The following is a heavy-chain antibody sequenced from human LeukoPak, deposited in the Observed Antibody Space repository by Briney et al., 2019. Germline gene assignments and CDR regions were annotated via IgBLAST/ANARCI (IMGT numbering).Heavy chain of an antibody. CDR1: GYTFTSYY. J-gene: IGHJ4*02. Sequence: ASVKVSCKASGYTFTSYYMHWVRQAPGQGLEWMGIINPSGGSTSYAQKFQGRVTMTRDMSTSTVYMELSSLRSEDTAVYYCATDAYAVLFDYWGQGTLVTVSS. D-gene: IGHD2-8*01. CDR2: INPSGGST. CDR3: ATDAYAVLFDY. V-gene: IGHV1-46*01.